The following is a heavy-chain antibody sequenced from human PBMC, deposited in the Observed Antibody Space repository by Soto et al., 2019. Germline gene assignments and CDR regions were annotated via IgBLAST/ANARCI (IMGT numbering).Heavy chain of an antibody. Sequence: ASVKVSCKASGYTFTGYYMHWVRQAPGQGLEWMGWINPNSGGTNYAQKFQGWVTMTRDTSIRTAYMELSRLRSDDTAVYYCARDRSRIAVAGYYYYYGMDVWGQGTTVTVSS. CDR2: INPNSGGT. V-gene: IGHV1-2*04. D-gene: IGHD6-19*01. CDR3: ARDRSRIAVAGYYYYYGMDV. J-gene: IGHJ6*02. CDR1: GYTFTGYY.